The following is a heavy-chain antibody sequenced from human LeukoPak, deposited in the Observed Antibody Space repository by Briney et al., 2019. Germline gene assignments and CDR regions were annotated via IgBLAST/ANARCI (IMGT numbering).Heavy chain of an antibody. V-gene: IGHV7-4-1*02. D-gene: IGHD2-21*02. J-gene: IGHJ4*02. CDR2: INTNTGNP. CDR3: ATGSPYCGGDCPVAYFDY. Sequence: ASVKVSCKASGYTFTNFGMNWVRQGPGQGLEWLGWINTNTGNPTYAQGFTGRFVFSLDTSVSTAYLEISNLKAEDTAVYYCATGSPYCGGDCPVAYFDYWGQGTLVTVSS. CDR1: GYTFTNFG.